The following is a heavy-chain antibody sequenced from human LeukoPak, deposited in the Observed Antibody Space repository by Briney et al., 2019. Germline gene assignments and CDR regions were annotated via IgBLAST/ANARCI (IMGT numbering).Heavy chain of an antibody. CDR3: AKGSRAQGYYFDF. Sequence: PGGSLRLSCAASGFTFSNYAMSWFRQAPGKGLEWVSTISGSGGSTYYADSVKGRFTISRDNSKNTLYLQMNSLRAEDTAAYYCAKGSRAQGYYFDFWGQGTLVTVSS. D-gene: IGHD3-10*01. V-gene: IGHV3-23*01. CDR2: ISGSGGST. J-gene: IGHJ4*02. CDR1: GFTFSNYA.